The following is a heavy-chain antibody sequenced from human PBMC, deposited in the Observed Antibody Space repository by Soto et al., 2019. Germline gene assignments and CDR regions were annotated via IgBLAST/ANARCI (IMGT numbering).Heavy chain of an antibody. Sequence: SGPTLVNPTQTLTLTCSFSGFSLSAIRVGVAWIRQPPGKALEWLAIIYWDDDRRYSPSLKTRLAITKDTSKNQVVLTMTNLDPGDTATYYCAHIMITWGGVSALDAFDMWGQGTMVTVSS. V-gene: IGHV2-5*02. D-gene: IGHD3-16*01. CDR3: AHIMITWGGVSALDAFDM. CDR2: IYWDDDR. CDR1: GFSLSAIRVG. J-gene: IGHJ3*02.